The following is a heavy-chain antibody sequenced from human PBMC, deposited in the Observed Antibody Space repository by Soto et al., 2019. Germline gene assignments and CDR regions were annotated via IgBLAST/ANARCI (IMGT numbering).Heavy chain of an antibody. CDR3: ASAWPATAGWANWFDL. Sequence: QVQLQESGPGLVEPSQTLSLTCTVSGGSISGGGYYWSWIRQHPGKGLEWIGYIYYSGTTYYNPPLNSRFTISVDTSKTQFSRKLSSVTAADTAVYYCASAWPATAGWANWFDLWGQGTLVTVSS. CDR2: IYYSGTT. V-gene: IGHV4-31*03. D-gene: IGHD6-13*01. CDR1: GGSISGGGYY. J-gene: IGHJ5*02.